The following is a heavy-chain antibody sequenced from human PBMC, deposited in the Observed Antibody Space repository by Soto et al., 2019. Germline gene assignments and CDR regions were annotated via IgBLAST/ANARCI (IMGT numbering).Heavy chain of an antibody. J-gene: IGHJ4*02. Sequence: EVQLLESGGRLIHPGGSLRLSCAASGFNFSSYAMSWIRQAPGKGPEWVAGITTSGDRSGYADSVKGRFTVSRDNSQNTMYLQLNSLRGDDTAIYYCARGLEAGYYFAYWGQGTLVTVSS. CDR1: GFNFSSYA. V-gene: IGHV3-23*01. CDR3: ARGLEAGYYFAY. CDR2: ITTSGDRS. D-gene: IGHD3-22*01.